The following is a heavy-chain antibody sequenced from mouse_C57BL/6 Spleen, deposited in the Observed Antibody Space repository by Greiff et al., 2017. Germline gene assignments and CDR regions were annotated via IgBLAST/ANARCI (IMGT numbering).Heavy chain of an antibody. CDR2: IYPGDGDT. V-gene: IGHV1-82*01. D-gene: IGHD1-1*01. J-gene: IGHJ2*01. CDR3: AREGGDLFTTVVASFDY. Sequence: VQLQQSGPELVKPGASVKISCKASGYAFSSSWMNWVKQRPGKGLEWIGRIYPGDGDTNYNGKFKGKATLTADKSSSTAYMQLSSLTSEDSAVYVCAREGGDLFTTVVASFDYWGQGTTLTVSS. CDR1: GYAFSSSW.